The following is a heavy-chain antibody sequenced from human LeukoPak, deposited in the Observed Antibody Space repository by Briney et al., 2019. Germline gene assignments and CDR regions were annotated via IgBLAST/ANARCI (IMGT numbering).Heavy chain of an antibody. D-gene: IGHD6-19*01. CDR2: ITGSTNRT. CDR1: GFTFSSYA. J-gene: IGHJ4*02. V-gene: IGHV3-23*01. Sequence: GGSLRLSCAASGFTFSSYAMSWVRQAPGKGLEWVSTITGSTNRTYYADPVKGRFTISRDNSKNTVYLQMNSLRAEDTALYYCAKDPRNRGWPLFDYWGQGTLVTASS. CDR3: AKDPRNRGWPLFDY.